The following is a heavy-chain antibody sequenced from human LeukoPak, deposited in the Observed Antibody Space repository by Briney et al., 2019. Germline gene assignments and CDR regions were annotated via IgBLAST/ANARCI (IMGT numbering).Heavy chain of an antibody. D-gene: IGHD3-22*01. CDR3: AKDPIYGTYYYDSSGPRGFDY. CDR2: ISDDGSNK. J-gene: IGHJ4*02. CDR1: GFTFSRYS. V-gene: IGHV3-30*18. Sequence: GGSLRLSCAASGFTFSRYSMNWVRQAPGKGLEWVAVISDDGSNKYYADSVKGRFTISRDNSKNTLYLQMNSLRAEGTAVYYCAKDPIYGTYYYDSSGPRGFDYWGQGTLVTVSS.